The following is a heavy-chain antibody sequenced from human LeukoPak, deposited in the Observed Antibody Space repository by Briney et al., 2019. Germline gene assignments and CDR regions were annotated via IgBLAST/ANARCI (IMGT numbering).Heavy chain of an antibody. J-gene: IGHJ4*02. CDR2: INHSGST. Sequence: RSSETLSLTCAVYGGSFSGYYWSWIRQPPGKGLEWIGEINHSGSTNYNPSLKSRVTISVDTSKNQFSLKLSSVTAADTAVYYCAMRSGYSYGSPHYFDYWGQGTLVTVSS. CDR3: AMRSGYSYGSPHYFDY. V-gene: IGHV4-34*01. CDR1: GGSFSGYY. D-gene: IGHD5-18*01.